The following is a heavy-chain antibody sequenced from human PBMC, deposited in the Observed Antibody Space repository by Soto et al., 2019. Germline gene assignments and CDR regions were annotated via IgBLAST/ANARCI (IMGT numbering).Heavy chain of an antibody. D-gene: IGHD6-19*01. V-gene: IGHV1-18*04. J-gene: IGHJ5*02. CDR3: ARGDSTGSPTGWFDP. Sequence: QVQLVQSGAEVRKPGASVQVSCKASGYTFTRYSINWVRQAPGQGLEWVGSISNYNGDTKYAEKFQGRVTLTTDTFTTTSYMDLRSLTSDDTAMYFCARGDSTGSPTGWFDPWGQGTLVTVLS. CDR1: GYTFTRYS. CDR2: ISNYNGDT.